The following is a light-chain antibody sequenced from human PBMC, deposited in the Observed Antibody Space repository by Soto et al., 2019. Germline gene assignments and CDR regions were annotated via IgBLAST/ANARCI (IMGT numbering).Light chain of an antibody. CDR2: DDS. CDR3: TSYAGSDNPYV. Sequence: SYELTQPPSVSVAPGQTATITCGGSNIGSKSVHWYQQKPGQAPVLVVFDDSDRPSGIPGRFSGSNFGETATLTISGVEAGDEADYYCTSYAGSDNPYVFGTGTKLTVL. J-gene: IGLJ1*01. V-gene: IGLV3-21*02. CDR1: NIGSKS.